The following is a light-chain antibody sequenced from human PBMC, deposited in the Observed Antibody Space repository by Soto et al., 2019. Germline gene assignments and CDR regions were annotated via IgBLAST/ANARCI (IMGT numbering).Light chain of an antibody. CDR2: VNN. V-gene: IGLV1-40*01. J-gene: IGLJ3*02. Sequence: QSVLTQPPSVSGAPGQRVTISCTRSSSNIGTGYDVHWYQQLPGTAPKLLIYVNNNRPSGVPDRFSGSKSGTSASLAITGLQAEDEAAYYCQSYDNALSAWVFGGGTKLTVL. CDR3: QSYDNALSAWV. CDR1: SSNIGTGYD.